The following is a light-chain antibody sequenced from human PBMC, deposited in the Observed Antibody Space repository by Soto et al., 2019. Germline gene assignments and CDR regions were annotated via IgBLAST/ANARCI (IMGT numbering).Light chain of an antibody. CDR1: QSISSY. V-gene: IGKV1-39*01. CDR2: AAS. J-gene: IGKJ1*01. CDR3: QQSYSTPPT. Sequence: DIQMTQSPSSLSASVGDRVTITCRASQSISSYLNWYQQKPGKAPKLLIYAASSLQSGVPAKFSGSGSGTDFNLTISSLQPEDFATYYCQQSYSTPPTFGKGTKVEIK.